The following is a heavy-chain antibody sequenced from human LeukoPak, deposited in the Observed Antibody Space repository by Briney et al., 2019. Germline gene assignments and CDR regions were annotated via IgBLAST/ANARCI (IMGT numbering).Heavy chain of an antibody. V-gene: IGHV1-18*01. CDR1: GYTFTSCG. D-gene: IGHD6-19*01. CDR2: ISAYNGNT. CDR3: ARAVAGAPGWYYFDY. Sequence: AASVNVSCTASGYTFTSCGISWVRQAPGQGLEWMGWISAYNGNTNYAQKLQGRVTMTTDTSTSTAYMELRSLRSDDTAVYYCARAVAGAPGWYYFDYWGQGTLVTVSS. J-gene: IGHJ4*02.